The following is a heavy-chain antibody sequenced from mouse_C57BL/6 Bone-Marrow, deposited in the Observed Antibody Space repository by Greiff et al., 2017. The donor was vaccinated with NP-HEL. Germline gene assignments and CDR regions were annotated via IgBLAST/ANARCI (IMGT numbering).Heavy chain of an antibody. D-gene: IGHD2-2*01. J-gene: IGHJ4*01. CDR1: GYTFTSYW. Sequence: QVQLQQPGAELVKPGASVKMSCKASGYTFTSYWITWVKQRPGQGLEWIGDIYPGSGSTNYIEKFKSKATLTVDTSSSTAYMQLSSLTSEDSAVYYCAREGGPSTMVTTRAMDYWGQGTSVTVSS. CDR3: AREGGPSTMVTTRAMDY. V-gene: IGHV1-55*01. CDR2: IYPGSGST.